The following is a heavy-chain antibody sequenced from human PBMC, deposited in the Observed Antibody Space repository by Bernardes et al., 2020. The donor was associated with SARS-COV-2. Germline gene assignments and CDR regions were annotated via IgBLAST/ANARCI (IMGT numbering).Heavy chain of an antibody. Sequence: GGSLRLSCGASGFTFSSYAMHWVRQAPGKGLEWVAVISYDGSNKYYADSVKGRFTISRDNSKNTLYLQMNSLRAEDTAVYYCAKMYYDFWSGYSGMDVWGQGTTVTVSS. CDR3: AKMYYDFWSGYSGMDV. V-gene: IGHV3-30-3*02. D-gene: IGHD3-3*01. CDR1: GFTFSSYA. CDR2: ISYDGSNK. J-gene: IGHJ6*02.